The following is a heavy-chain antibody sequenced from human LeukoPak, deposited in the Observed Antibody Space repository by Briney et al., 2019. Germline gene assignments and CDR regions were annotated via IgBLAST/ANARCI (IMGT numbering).Heavy chain of an antibody. CDR2: IYSVGST. J-gene: IGHJ4*02. D-gene: IGHD5-12*01. CDR1: GFTFSSYW. CDR3: ARGAPIVPTL. V-gene: IGHV3-53*01. Sequence: PGGSLRLSCAASGFTFSSYWMSWVRQAPGKGLEWVSVIYSVGSTYYADSVKGRFTISRDNSKNTVYLQMNSLGADDTAVYYCARGAPIVPTLWGQGTLVTVSS.